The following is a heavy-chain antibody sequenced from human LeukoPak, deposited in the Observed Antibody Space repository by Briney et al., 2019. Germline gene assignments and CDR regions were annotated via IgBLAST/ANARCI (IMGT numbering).Heavy chain of an antibody. CDR1: GFTFNSYG. CDR2: IWYDGSNK. V-gene: IGHV3-33*01. J-gene: IGHJ4*02. Sequence: GRSLRLSCAASGFTFNSYGMHWVRQAPGKGLEWVAVIWYDGSNKYYADSVKGRFTISRDNSKNTLYLQMNSLRAEDTAVYYRARDAGLRISSGLYWGQGTLVTVSS. D-gene: IGHD6-19*01. CDR3: ARDAGLRISSGLY.